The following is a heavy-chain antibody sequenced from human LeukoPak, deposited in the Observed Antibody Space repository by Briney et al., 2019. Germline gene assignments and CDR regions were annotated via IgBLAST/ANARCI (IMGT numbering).Heavy chain of an antibody. D-gene: IGHD4-17*01. CDR3: ATGDYGAFDI. Sequence: GGSLRLSCAASGFTFSSYEMNWVRQAPGKGLEWVSSISSSSSYIYYADSLKGRFTISRDNAKNSLYLQMNSLRAEDTAVYYCATGDYGAFDIWGQGTMVTVSS. J-gene: IGHJ3*02. CDR1: GFTFSSYE. V-gene: IGHV3-21*01. CDR2: ISSSSSYI.